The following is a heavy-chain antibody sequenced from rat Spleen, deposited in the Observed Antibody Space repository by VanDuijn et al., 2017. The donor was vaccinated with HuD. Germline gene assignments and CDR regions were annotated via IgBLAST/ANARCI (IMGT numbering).Heavy chain of an antibody. D-gene: IGHD1-5*01. Sequence: EVQLHQSGAELVRPGTSVKLSCKVSGDTITAYYMHFVKQRPGQGLEWIGRIDPEADSAKYAEKFKNKATLTADTSSNTAYLKLSSLTSEDTATYFCTTLIGTSSRWGQGTLVTVSS. CDR2: IDPEADSA. J-gene: IGHJ3*01. CDR1: GDTITAYY. CDR3: TTLIGTSSR. V-gene: IGHV1-6*01.